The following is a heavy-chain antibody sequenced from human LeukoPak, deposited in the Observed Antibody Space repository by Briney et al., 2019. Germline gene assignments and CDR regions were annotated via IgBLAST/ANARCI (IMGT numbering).Heavy chain of an antibody. V-gene: IGHV5-51*01. Sequence: GESLKISFQTSGFTFTDYWIGWVRQMPGKGVEWMVIIYPGDCDTKYSPSFRGQVTMSAAKSTTTAFLQWGSLKASDTAMYFCARGDASMASGFNYWGQGTLVTVSS. CDR3: ARGDASMASGFNY. D-gene: IGHD6-6*01. CDR1: GFTFTDYW. CDR2: IYPGDCDT. J-gene: IGHJ4*02.